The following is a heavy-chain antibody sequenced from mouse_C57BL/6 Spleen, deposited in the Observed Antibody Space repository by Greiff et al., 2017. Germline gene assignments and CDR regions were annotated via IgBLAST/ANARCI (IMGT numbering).Heavy chain of an antibody. V-gene: IGHV1-64*01. D-gene: IGHD1-1*01. CDR3: AITTVVDWYFDG. J-gene: IGHJ1*03. CDR1: GYTFTSYC. Sequence: QVQLQQPGAELVKPGASVKLSCKASGYTFTSYCMHWVKQRPGQGLGWIGMFHPNSGSTNYNEKFKSKATLTVDNSSSTAYMQRSRLTSEDSAVYYCAITTVVDWYFDGWGTGTTVTVSS. CDR2: FHPNSGST.